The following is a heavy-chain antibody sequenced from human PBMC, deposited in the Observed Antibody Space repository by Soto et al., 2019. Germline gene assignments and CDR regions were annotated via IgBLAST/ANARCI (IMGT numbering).Heavy chain of an antibody. Sequence: QVQLQQWGAGRLKPSETLSLTCAVYGGSFSGYYWTWIRQPPGTGLEWIGEINHSGSPNYNPSLKSRVTISVDTSKNQFSLKLTSVTAADTAVYYCARDKITGLFDYWGQGTLVTVSS. V-gene: IGHV4-34*01. CDR2: INHSGSP. CDR3: ARDKITGLFDY. J-gene: IGHJ4*02. D-gene: IGHD2-8*02. CDR1: GGSFSGYY.